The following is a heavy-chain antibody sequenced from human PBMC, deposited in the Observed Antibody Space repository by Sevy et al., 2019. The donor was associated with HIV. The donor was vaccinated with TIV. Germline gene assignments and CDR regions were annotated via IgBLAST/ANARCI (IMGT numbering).Heavy chain of an antibody. V-gene: IGHV5-51*01. D-gene: IGHD4-17*01. CDR2: IYPDDSDN. J-gene: IGHJ6*02. CDR1: EYSFRTYW. Sequence: GESLKISCKGSEYSFRTYWIGWVRQMPGKGLEWMGIIYPDDSDNRYSPSFQGQVTISADKSSNTAYLQWNSLRTSDSAMYYCAGHPASYGVTGYYYYSGLDVWGQGTMVTVSS. CDR3: AGHPASYGVTGYYYYSGLDV.